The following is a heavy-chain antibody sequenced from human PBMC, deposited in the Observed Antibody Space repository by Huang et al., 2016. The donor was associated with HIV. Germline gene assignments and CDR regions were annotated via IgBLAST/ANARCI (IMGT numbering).Heavy chain of an antibody. CDR1: GFSISSYW. Sequence: EVQLVESGGGLVQPGGSLRLSCAASGFSISSYWMHWVRQAPGKGVVWVSRSNGDGSMTSDADSVKGRFTISRDNAKNTLYLQMNSLRAEDTAVYYCARDPRIQSWLNFFDYWGQGTLVSVSS. V-gene: IGHV3-74*01. CDR2: SNGDGSMT. D-gene: IGHD3-22*01. J-gene: IGHJ4*02. CDR3: ARDPRIQSWLNFFDY.